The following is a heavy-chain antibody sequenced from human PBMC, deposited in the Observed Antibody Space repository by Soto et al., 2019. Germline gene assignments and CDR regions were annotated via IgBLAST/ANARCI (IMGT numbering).Heavy chain of an antibody. D-gene: IGHD2-8*01. J-gene: IGHJ4*02. CDR1: GGSFSGYY. CDR3: ARDFRNGLFDY. V-gene: IGHV4-34*01. CDR2: INHSGST. Sequence: SETLSLTCAVYGGSFSGYYWSWIRQPPGKGLEWIGEINHSGSTNYNPSLKSRVTISVDTSKNQFSLKLSSVTAADTAVYYCARDFRNGLFDYWGQGTLVTVSS.